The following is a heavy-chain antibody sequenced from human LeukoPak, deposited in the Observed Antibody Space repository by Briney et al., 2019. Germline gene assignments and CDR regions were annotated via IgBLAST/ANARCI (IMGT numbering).Heavy chain of an antibody. D-gene: IGHD6-19*01. CDR3: AKGLRAVAGLWYFDL. J-gene: IGHJ2*01. CDR1: GFTFSSYS. Sequence: GGSLRLSCAASGFTFSSYSMNWVRQAPGKGLEWVSYISSSSSTIYYADSVKGRFTISRDNSKNTLYLQMNSLRAEDTAVYYCAKGLRAVAGLWYFDLWGRGTLVTVSS. V-gene: IGHV3-48*01. CDR2: ISSSSSTI.